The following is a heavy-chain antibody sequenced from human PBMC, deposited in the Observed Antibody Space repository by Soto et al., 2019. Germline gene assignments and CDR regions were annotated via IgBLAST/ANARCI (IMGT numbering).Heavy chain of an antibody. J-gene: IGHJ4*02. CDR3: ARDVGPGSTDY. Sequence: GGSLRLSCTASGFSFSYYCMSWIRQSPGKGLEWLSYISSGGRSIKYADSVKGRFTISRDNDKNSLYLQIYSLRAEDTAVCYCARDVGPGSTDYWGQGTLVTVSS. V-gene: IGHV3-11*01. CDR1: GFSFSYYC. CDR2: ISSGGRSI.